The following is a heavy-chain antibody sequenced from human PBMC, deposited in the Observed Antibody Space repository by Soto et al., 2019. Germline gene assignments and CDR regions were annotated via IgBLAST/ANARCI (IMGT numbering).Heavy chain of an antibody. CDR2: ISYDGSNK. J-gene: IGHJ5*02. Sequence: QVQLVESGGGVVQPGRSLRLSCAASGFTFSSYGMHWVRQAPGKGLEWVAVISYDGSNKYYADSVKGRFTISRDNSKNTLYLQMNSLRAVDTAVYYCAKDPALWYSCGWYEAWGQGTLVTVSS. V-gene: IGHV3-30*18. CDR1: GFTFSSYG. CDR3: AKDPALWYSCGWYEA. D-gene: IGHD6-19*01.